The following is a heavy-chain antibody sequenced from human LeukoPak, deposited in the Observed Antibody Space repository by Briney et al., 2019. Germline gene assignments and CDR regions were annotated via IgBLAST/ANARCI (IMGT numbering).Heavy chain of an antibody. CDR2: ISSSSSYI. V-gene: IGHV3-21*01. Sequence: GGSLRLSCAASGFTFSSYSMNWVRQAPGKGLEWVSSISSSSSYIYYADSVKGRFTISRDNAKNSLYLEMNNLRAEDTAVYYCARATDDFWSGYYGYWGQGTLVTVSS. J-gene: IGHJ4*02. D-gene: IGHD3-3*01. CDR1: GFTFSSYS. CDR3: ARATDDFWSGYYGY.